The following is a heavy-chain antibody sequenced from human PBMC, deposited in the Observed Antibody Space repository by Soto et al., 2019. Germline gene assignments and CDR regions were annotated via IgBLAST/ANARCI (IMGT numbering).Heavy chain of an antibody. D-gene: IGHD2-15*01. J-gene: IGHJ5*02. CDR3: AREGDIVVVVAATQNWCDP. CDR1: GYTFTSYY. V-gene: IGHV1-46*01. Sequence: QVQLVQSGAEVKKPGASVKVSCKASGYTFTSYYMHWVRQAPGQGLEWMGIINPSGGSTSYAQKYQGRVTMTRDTSASKVYMGLSSLRSEDTAVYYCAREGDIVVVVAATQNWCDPWGQGTLVTVSS. CDR2: INPSGGST.